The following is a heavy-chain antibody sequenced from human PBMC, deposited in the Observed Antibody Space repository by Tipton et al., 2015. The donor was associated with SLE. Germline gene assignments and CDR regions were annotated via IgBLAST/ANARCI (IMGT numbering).Heavy chain of an antibody. CDR2: IYHSGNT. CDR1: GGSISSGSYY. Sequence: TLSLTCTVSGGSISSGSYYWTWIRQHPGKGLEWIGYIYHSGNTYYNPSLKSRVTFSVDTSKNQFSLKLSSVTAADTAVYYCARDRRRRAHQVLRSSYYHYLDVWGKGTTVTVSS. V-gene: IGHV4-31*03. J-gene: IGHJ6*03. CDR3: ARDRRRRAHQVLRSSYYHYLDV. D-gene: IGHD2-2*01.